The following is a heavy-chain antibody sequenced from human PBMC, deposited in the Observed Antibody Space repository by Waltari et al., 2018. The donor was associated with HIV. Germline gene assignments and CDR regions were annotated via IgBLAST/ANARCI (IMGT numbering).Heavy chain of an antibody. CDR2: IKQDGSER. J-gene: IGHJ4*02. Sequence: EVHLVESGGGLVQPGGSLRLSCAASGFTFSSYWMTWVRPAPGKGLEWVANIKQDGSERYYVDSVKGRFTISRDNAKNSLYLQMNSLRAEDTAVYYCARAPPTVTTLFDYWGQGTLVTVSS. D-gene: IGHD4-17*01. CDR1: GFTFSSYW. CDR3: ARAPPTVTTLFDY. V-gene: IGHV3-7*04.